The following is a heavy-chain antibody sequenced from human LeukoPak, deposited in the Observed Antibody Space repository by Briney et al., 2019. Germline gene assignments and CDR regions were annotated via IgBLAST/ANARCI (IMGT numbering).Heavy chain of an antibody. V-gene: IGHV3-30*18. CDR2: ILYDGNNK. CDR1: DFSFSNYG. J-gene: IGHJ6*02. D-gene: IGHD1-26*01. CDR3: AKDRLFGSGLNGPHYYYGMDV. Sequence: GGSLRLSCAASDFSFSNYGMHWVRQAPGKGLEWVAVILYDGNNKHYAESVKGRFTISRDNSNNMLYLQMNSLRPEDAAVYYCAKDRLFGSGLNGPHYYYGMDVWGQGTTVTVSS.